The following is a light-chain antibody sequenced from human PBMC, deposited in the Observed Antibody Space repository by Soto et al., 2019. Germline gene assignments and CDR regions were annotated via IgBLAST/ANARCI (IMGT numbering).Light chain of an antibody. J-gene: IGLJ1*01. CDR1: SSDVGGYNF. V-gene: IGLV2-8*01. Sequence: QSALTQPPSASGSPGQSVTISCTGTSSDVGGYNFVSWYQQHPGKAPQLIIYEVTKRPSGVPDRFSGSKSGNTASLTVSGAQAEDEADYYCSSYAATNNYVFGSGTKLTVL. CDR3: SSYAATNNYV. CDR2: EVT.